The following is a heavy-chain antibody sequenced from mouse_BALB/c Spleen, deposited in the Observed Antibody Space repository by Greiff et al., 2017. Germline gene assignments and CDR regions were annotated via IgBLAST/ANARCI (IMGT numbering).Heavy chain of an antibody. CDR2: INPSTGYT. CDR3: ARSYYGSSGFAY. V-gene: IGHV1-7*01. Sequence: QVQLKESGAELAKPGASVKMSCKASGYTFTSYWMHWVKQRPGQGLEWIGYINPSTGYTEYNQKFKDKATLTADKSSSTAYMQLSSLTSEDSAVYYCARSYYGSSGFAYWGQGTLVTVSA. D-gene: IGHD1-1*01. CDR1: GYTFTSYW. J-gene: IGHJ3*01.